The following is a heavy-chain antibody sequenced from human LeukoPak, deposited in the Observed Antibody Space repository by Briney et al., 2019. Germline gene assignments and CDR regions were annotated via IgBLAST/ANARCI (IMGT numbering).Heavy chain of an antibody. D-gene: IGHD6-13*01. J-gene: IGHJ5*02. V-gene: IGHV4-4*07. CDR2: IHTSGST. CDR1: GGSIRSYY. CDR3: AADGGSGWYHH. Sequence: SETPSLTCTVSGGSIRSYYWNWLRQAAGEKLEWIGRIHTSGSTNYNPSLKSRLTVSVDTSKNQFSLKLTSVTAADTAVYYCAADGGSGWYHHWGQGTLVTVSS.